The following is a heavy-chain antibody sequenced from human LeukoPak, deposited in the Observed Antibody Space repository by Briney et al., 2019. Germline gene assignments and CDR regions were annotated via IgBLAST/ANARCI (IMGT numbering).Heavy chain of an antibody. D-gene: IGHD2-21*02. Sequence: PGGSLRLSCAASGFTFSNYAVMWVRQAPGQGLEWVSAITSGGAPRYADSVKGRFTISRDNSKNSFFLQMSSLRAEDTSVYYCVAGDWGARDSFDLWGRGTMVTVSS. CDR1: GFTFSNYA. CDR3: VAGDWGARDSFDL. CDR2: ITSGGAP. V-gene: IGHV3-23*01. J-gene: IGHJ3*01.